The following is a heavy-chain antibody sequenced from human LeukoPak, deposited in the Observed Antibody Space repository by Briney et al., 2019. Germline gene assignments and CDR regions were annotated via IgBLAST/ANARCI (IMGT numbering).Heavy chain of an antibody. D-gene: IGHD1-26*01. CDR3: ARHDSGSHGWFDP. J-gene: IGHJ5*02. CDR1: GGSISSSSYY. V-gene: IGHV4-39*01. Sequence: PSETLSLTCTVSGGSISSSSYYWGWIRQPPGKGLEWIGSIYYSGSTYYNPSLKSRVTISVDTSKNQFSLKLSSVTAADTAVYYCARHDSGSHGWFDPWGQGTLVTVSS. CDR2: IYYSGST.